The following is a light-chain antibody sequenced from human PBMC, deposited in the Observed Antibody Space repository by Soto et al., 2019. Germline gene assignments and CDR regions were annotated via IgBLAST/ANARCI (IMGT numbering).Light chain of an antibody. Sequence: EIVMTQSPATLSVSPGERATLSCRASQSVSSNLAWYQHKPGQAPKLLISGASTRATGVPARFSGSGSGTEFTLTISSLQSEDFAVYYCQQYSNWPPITFGKGTRLEIK. CDR3: QQYSNWPPIT. J-gene: IGKJ5*01. V-gene: IGKV3-15*01. CDR2: GAS. CDR1: QSVSSN.